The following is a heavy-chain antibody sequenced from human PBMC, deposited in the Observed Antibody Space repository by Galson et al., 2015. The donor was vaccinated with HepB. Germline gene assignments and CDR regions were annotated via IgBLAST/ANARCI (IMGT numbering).Heavy chain of an antibody. Sequence: SLRLSCAASGFTFSSYALHWVRQAPGKGLEWVAVISYDGRNKNYADSVKGRFTISRDESRNTLHLQMNRLRAEDTAIYYCARDKDASRSWVDGLIYYGLAVWGQGTTVTVSS. J-gene: IGHJ6*02. CDR3: ARDKDASRSWVDGLIYYGLAV. V-gene: IGHV3-30*04. D-gene: IGHD6-13*01. CDR1: GFTFSSYA. CDR2: ISYDGRNK.